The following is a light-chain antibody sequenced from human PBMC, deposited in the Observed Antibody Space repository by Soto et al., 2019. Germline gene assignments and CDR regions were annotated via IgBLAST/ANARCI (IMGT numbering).Light chain of an antibody. CDR3: QQYGSSPWT. CDR2: GAS. V-gene: IGKV3-20*01. CDR1: QSVSSYY. Sequence: EIVLTQSPGTLSLSPGERATLSCRASQSVSSYYLAWYQQKPGQAPRPLIYGASSRATGIPDMFSGSGSGTDFTLTISRLEPEDFAVYYCQQYGSSPWTFGQGTKVDIK. J-gene: IGKJ1*01.